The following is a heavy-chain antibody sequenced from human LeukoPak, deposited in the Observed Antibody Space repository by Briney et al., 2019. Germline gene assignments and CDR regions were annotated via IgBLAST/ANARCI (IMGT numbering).Heavy chain of an antibody. V-gene: IGHV3-30-3*01. D-gene: IGHD5-18*01. CDR2: ISYDGSNK. CDR1: GFTFSIYA. J-gene: IGHJ4*02. CDR3: ARPDTAMVSFDY. Sequence: PGRSLRLSCAASGFTFSIYAMHWVRQAPGKGLEWVAVISYDGSNKYYADSVKGRFTISRDNSKNTLYLQMNSLRAEDTAVYYCARPDTAMVSFDYWGQGTLVTVSS.